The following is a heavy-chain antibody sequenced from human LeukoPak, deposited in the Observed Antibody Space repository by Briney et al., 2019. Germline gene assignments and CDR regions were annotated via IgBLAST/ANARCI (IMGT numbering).Heavy chain of an antibody. CDR2: IRYDGSNK. CDR3: ARGDGYCSGGSCYWSFDY. CDR1: GFTFSSYA. Sequence: GGSLRLSCAASGFTFSSYAMYWVRQAPGKGLEWVAFIRYDGSNKYYADSVKGRFTISGDNSKNTLYLQMNRLRAEDTAVYYCARGDGYCSGGSCYWSFDYWGQGTLVTVSS. V-gene: IGHV3-30*02. D-gene: IGHD2-15*01. J-gene: IGHJ4*02.